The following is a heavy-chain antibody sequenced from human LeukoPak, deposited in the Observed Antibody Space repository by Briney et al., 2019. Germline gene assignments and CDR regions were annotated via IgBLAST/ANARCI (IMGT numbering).Heavy chain of an antibody. V-gene: IGHV4-61*02. D-gene: IGHD4-11*01. Sequence: SETLSLTCTVSGGSISSGSYYWSWIRQPAGKGLEWIGRIYTSGSTNYNPSLKSRVTISVDTSKNQFSLKLSSVTAADTAVYYCARGYLATVTTARGSGFDYWGQGTLVTVSS. CDR1: GGSISSGSYY. J-gene: IGHJ4*02. CDR3: ARGYLATVTTARGSGFDY. CDR2: IYTSGST.